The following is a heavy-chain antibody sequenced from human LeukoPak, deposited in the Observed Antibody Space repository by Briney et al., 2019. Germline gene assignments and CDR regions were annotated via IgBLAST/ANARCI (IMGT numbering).Heavy chain of an antibody. Sequence: GGSLRLSCAASGFTFSNYAMTWVRQAPGQGLVWVSRIYSDGSGTTYADSVKGRFTISRDNAKNTLYLQMNSLRAEDTAVYYCTRESPGTTGFDYWGQGTLVTVSS. J-gene: IGHJ4*02. CDR2: IYSDGSGT. CDR1: GFTFSNYA. V-gene: IGHV3-74*01. D-gene: IGHD1-1*01. CDR3: TRESPGTTGFDY.